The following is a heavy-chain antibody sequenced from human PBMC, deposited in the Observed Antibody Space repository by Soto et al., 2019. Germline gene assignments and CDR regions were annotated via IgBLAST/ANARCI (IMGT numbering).Heavy chain of an antibody. Sequence: SVKVSCKASGGTFSSYAISWVRQAPGQGLEWMGGIIPIFGTANYAQRFQGRVTITADESTSTAYMELSSLRSEDTAVYYCARDREYYDILTGSPHQYYYGMDVWGQGATVTVSS. CDR1: GGTFSSYA. V-gene: IGHV1-69*13. CDR3: ARDREYYDILTGSPHQYYYGMDV. CDR2: IIPIFGTA. D-gene: IGHD3-9*01. J-gene: IGHJ6*02.